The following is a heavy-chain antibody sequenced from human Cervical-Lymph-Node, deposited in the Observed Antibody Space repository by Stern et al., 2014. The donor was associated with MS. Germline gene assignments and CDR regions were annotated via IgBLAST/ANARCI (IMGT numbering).Heavy chain of an antibody. D-gene: IGHD6-19*01. J-gene: IGHJ6*02. CDR3: AKGKTVTGAGYGIDV. Sequence: EVQLVESGGGLVQPGGSLRLSCAASGFSFPSYAMSWVRQAPGQGLEWISAIRGSGGNTFYADSVKGRLTISRDNSKNVVYLQLNSLRDEDTALYYCAKGKTVTGAGYGIDVWGQGTTVAVSS. V-gene: IGHV3-23*04. CDR2: IRGSGGNT. CDR1: GFSFPSYA.